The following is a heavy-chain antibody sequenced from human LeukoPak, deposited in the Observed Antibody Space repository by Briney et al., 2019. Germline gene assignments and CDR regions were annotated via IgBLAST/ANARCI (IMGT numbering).Heavy chain of an antibody. D-gene: IGHD2-2*01. V-gene: IGHV3-23*01. CDR3: AIMCSSTSCHFDY. CDR2: ISGSGGST. Sequence: GGSLRLSCAASGFTFSSYAMSWVRQAPGKGLEWVSAISGSGGSTYYADSVKGRFTISRDNSKNTLYLQMNSLRAEDTAVYYCAIMCSSTSCHFDYWGQGTLVTVSS. CDR1: GFTFSSYA. J-gene: IGHJ4*02.